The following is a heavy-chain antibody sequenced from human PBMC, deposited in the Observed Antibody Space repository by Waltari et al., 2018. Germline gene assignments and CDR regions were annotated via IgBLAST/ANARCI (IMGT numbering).Heavy chain of an antibody. V-gene: IGHV3-23*01. CDR3: AKDPHRSFTKNWFDP. CDR1: GFTFSTFA. Sequence: EVQLLESGGDLVQPGGSLRLSCAASGFTFSTFAMTWVRQDPGKGLGGVSGIGSSCGATHYADSVNGRFTISRDNSKNTLYLQMNSLRAEDTAIYYCAKDPHRSFTKNWFDPWGLGTLVTVSS. CDR2: IGSSCGAT. J-gene: IGHJ5*02.